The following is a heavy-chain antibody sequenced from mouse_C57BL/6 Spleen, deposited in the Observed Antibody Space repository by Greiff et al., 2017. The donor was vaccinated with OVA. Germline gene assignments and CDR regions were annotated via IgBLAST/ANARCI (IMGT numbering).Heavy chain of an antibody. CDR2: IYPSDSET. CDR3: ARRNYRGWYFDV. CDR1: GYTFTSYW. Sequence: QVQLQQPGAELVRPGSSVKLSCKASGYTFTSYWMAWVKQRPGQGLEWIGNIYPSDSETHYNQKFKDKATLTVDKSSSTAYMQLSSLTSEDSAVYYCARRNYRGWYFDVWGTGTTVTVSS. V-gene: IGHV1-61*01. J-gene: IGHJ1*03. D-gene: IGHD2-1*01.